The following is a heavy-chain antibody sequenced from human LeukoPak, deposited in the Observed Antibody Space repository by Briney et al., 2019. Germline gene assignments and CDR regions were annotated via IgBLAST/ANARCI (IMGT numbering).Heavy chain of an antibody. Sequence: PSETLSLTCTVSGGSISSYYWSWIRQPPGKGLEWIGYIYYSGSTNYNPSLKSRVTVSVDTSKNQFSLKLSSVTAADTAVYYCARTPVGYCSSTSCRYYYYYMDVWGKGTTVTVSS. D-gene: IGHD2-2*01. J-gene: IGHJ6*03. CDR1: GGSISSYY. CDR3: ARTPVGYCSSTSCRYYYYYMDV. CDR2: IYYSGST. V-gene: IGHV4-59*01.